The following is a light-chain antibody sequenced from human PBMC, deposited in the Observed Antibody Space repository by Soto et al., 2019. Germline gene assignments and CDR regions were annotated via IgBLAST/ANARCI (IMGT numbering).Light chain of an antibody. CDR1: SGHSSYA. Sequence: QPVLTQSPSASASLGASVKLTCTLSSGHSSYAIAWHQQQPEKGPRYLMKLNSDGSHSKGDGIPDRFSGSSSGAERYLTISSLQSDDEADYYCQTLGTGIHMVFGGGTKLTVL. V-gene: IGLV4-69*01. CDR3: QTLGTGIHMV. CDR2: LNSDGSH. J-gene: IGLJ3*02.